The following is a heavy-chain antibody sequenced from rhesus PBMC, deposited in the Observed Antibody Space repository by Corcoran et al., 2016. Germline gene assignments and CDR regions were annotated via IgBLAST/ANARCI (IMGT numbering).Heavy chain of an antibody. CDR3: AKPDPYLDY. CDR2: SNSDGGST. CDR1: GFTFRRYV. V-gene: IGHV3S25*01. Sequence: EVQLVETGGGLVQPGGSLRLSCGASGFTFRRYVMQWVRQAPGKGLEWISASNSDGGSTYYADSVKGRFTISRDNSKNTLSLQMNSLRAEDTAVYYCAKPDPYLDYWGQGVLVTVSS. J-gene: IGHJ4*01. D-gene: IGHD6-19*01.